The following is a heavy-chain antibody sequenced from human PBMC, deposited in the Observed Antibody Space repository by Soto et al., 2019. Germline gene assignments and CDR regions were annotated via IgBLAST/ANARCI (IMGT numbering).Heavy chain of an antibody. CDR2: INPNSGGT. CDR3: ARGKGVVAVAGIDAFDI. J-gene: IGHJ3*02. V-gene: IGHV1-2*04. D-gene: IGHD6-19*01. Sequence: ASVKVSCKASGYTFTGYYMHWVRQAPGQGLEWMGWINPNSGGTNYAQKFQGWVTMTRDTSISTAYMELSRLRSDDTAVYYCARGKGVVAVAGIDAFDIWGQGTMVTVSS. CDR1: GYTFTGYY.